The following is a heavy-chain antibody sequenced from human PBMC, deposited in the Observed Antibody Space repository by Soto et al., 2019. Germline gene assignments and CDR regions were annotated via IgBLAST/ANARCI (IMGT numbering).Heavy chain of an antibody. D-gene: IGHD2-2*01. V-gene: IGHV3-33*01. CDR3: ARGANSPIWEPPAMFRFDY. Sequence: QVQLVESGGGVVQPGRSLRLSCTASGFSFGTYGMHWVRQAPGKGLEWVAVIWYEGSNEYYADSVKGRFTMSRDNSKNTLYLQMSSLRAEDTALYSCARGANSPIWEPPAMFRFDYWGKGSLVTVSS. CDR1: GFSFGTYG. CDR2: IWYEGSNE. J-gene: IGHJ4*02.